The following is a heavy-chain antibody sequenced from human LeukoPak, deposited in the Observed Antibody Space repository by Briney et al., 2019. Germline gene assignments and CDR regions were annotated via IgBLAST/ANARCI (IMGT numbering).Heavy chain of an antibody. D-gene: IGHD5-24*01. V-gene: IGHV4-38-2*02. J-gene: IGHJ4*02. CDR3: ARVSLGEGWPN. Sequence: SETLSLTCTVSGYSISSTNSWGWIRPPPGKGLEWIGNIFHSGTTYYNASLKSRVTISLDTSKNQFSLKLRSVTAADTAVYYCARVSLGEGWPNWGQGTLVTVSS. CDR2: IFHSGTT. CDR1: GYSISSTNS.